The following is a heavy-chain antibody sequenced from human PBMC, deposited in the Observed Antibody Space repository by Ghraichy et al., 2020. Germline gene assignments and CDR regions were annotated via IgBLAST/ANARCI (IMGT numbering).Heavy chain of an antibody. CDR1: GFTFSSFA. D-gene: IGHD1-14*01. CDR3: AKEVTPGMVYYYYMDV. V-gene: IGHV3-23*01. CDR2: ISASGTST. Sequence: GGSLRLSCAASGFTFSSFAMSWVRQAPGKGLEWVSAISASGTSTYYADSVKGRITISRDNSKNTLYLQMNSLRAEDTAVYYCAKEVTPGMVYYYYMDVWGKGTMVTVSS. J-gene: IGHJ6*03.